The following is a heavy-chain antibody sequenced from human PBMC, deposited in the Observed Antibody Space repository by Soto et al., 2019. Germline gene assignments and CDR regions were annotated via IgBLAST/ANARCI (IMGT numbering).Heavy chain of an antibody. CDR3: ARLFTGDSGGYYYIWFDP. CDR2: IDPSDSYT. D-gene: IGHD3-22*01. J-gene: IGHJ5*02. V-gene: IGHV5-10-1*01. Sequence: PGESLKISCKGSGYSFTSYWISWVRQMPGKGLEWMGRIDPSDSYTNYSPSFQGHVTISADKSISTAYLQWSSLKASDTAMYYCARLFTGDSGGYYYIWFDPWGQGTLVTVSS. CDR1: GYSFTSYW.